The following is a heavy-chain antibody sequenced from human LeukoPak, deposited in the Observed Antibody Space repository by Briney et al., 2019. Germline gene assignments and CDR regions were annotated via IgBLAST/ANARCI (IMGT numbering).Heavy chain of an antibody. V-gene: IGHV3-53*01. J-gene: IGHJ4*02. CDR2: IYSGGST. D-gene: IGHD5-18*01. Sequence: PGGSLRLSCAASGFTVSSNYMTWVRQAPGKGLEWVSVIYSGGSTYYADSVKGRFTISRDNSKNTLYLQMNSLRAEETAVYYCARVGTAMVLDYWGQGTLVTVSS. CDR3: ARVGTAMVLDY. CDR1: GFTVSSNY.